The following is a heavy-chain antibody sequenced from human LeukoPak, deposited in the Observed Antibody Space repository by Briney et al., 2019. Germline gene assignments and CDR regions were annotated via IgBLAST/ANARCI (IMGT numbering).Heavy chain of an antibody. D-gene: IGHD3-10*01. CDR3: AREGPPTYYYGSGSPKDIDY. Sequence: ASVEVSCKASGYTFTSYAMNWVRQAPGQGLEWMGWINTNTGNPTYAQGFTGRFVFSLDTSVSTAYLQISSLKAEDTAVYYCAREGPPTYYYGSGSPKDIDYWGQGTLVTVSS. CDR1: GYTFTSYA. CDR2: INTNTGNP. J-gene: IGHJ4*02. V-gene: IGHV7-4-1*02.